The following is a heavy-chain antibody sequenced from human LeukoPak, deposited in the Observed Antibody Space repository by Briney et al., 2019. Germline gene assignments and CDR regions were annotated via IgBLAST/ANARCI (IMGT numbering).Heavy chain of an antibody. D-gene: IGHD6-13*01. CDR1: GGSISSGDYY. CDR3: ARGYSSSWYYFDY. J-gene: IGHJ4*02. Sequence: SETLSLTCTVSGGSISSGDYYWSWIRQPPGKGLEWIGYIYYSGSTNYNPSLKSRVTISVDTSKNQFSLKLTSVTAADTAVYYCARGYSSSWYYFDYWGQGTLVTVSS. V-gene: IGHV4-61*08. CDR2: IYYSGST.